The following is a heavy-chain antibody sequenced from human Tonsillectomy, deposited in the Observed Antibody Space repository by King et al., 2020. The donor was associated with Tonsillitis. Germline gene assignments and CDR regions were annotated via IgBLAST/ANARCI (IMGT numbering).Heavy chain of an antibody. V-gene: IGHV1-69*01. D-gene: IGHD7-27*01. J-gene: IGHJ4*02. CDR2: INPIFGTA. CDR1: GGTFSNYG. Sequence: HGQLVQSGAEVKKPGSSVKVSCKTSGGTFSNYGINRVRQAPGQGLEWMGGINPIFGTANYAQKFQGRVRITADESTNTAYMELSSLRSEDTAVYYCARELGMRVDYWGQGSLVTVSS. CDR3: ARELGMRVDY.